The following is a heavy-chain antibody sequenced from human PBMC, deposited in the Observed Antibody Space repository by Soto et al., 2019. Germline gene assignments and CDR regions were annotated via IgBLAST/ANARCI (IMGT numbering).Heavy chain of an antibody. CDR3: AKGYITEGWYFDL. CDR2: IADDGGNK. J-gene: IGHJ2*01. Sequence: QVQLVESGGGVVQPGRSLRLSCAASGFTFNTYGMHWVRQAPGKGLEWVALIADDGGNKYYADSVKGRFTISRDDSKNTLYLQMTSLRAEDTAVYYGAKGYITEGWYFDLWGRGTLVTVSS. CDR1: GFTFNTYG. V-gene: IGHV3-30*18. D-gene: IGHD3-10*01.